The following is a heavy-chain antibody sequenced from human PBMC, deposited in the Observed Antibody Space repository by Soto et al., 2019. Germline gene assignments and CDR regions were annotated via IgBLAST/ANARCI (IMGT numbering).Heavy chain of an antibody. CDR1: GGSISSGDYY. J-gene: IGHJ6*02. D-gene: IGHD5-18*01. CDR3: ARALIQLWPHYYGMDV. V-gene: IGHV4-30-4*01. CDR2: IYYSGTT. Sequence: PSETLSLTCSVSGGSISSGDYYWSWIRQPPGKGLEWIGYIYYSGTTYYNPSLKSRVTISVDTSENQFSLKVSSVTAADTAVYYCARALIQLWPHYYGMDVWGQGTTVTVSS.